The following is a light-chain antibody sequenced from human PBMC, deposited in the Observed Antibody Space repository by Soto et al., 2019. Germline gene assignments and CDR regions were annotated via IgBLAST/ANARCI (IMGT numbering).Light chain of an antibody. CDR3: QQYNRYST. J-gene: IGKJ1*01. Sequence: DIQMTQSPSTLSASVGDRVTITCRASQSISSWLAWYQQKPGKAPKLLIYDASTLESGVPLRFSGSGSGTEFTLNISSLQPDDFATYYCQQYNRYSTFGQGTKVEIK. CDR1: QSISSW. CDR2: DAS. V-gene: IGKV1-5*01.